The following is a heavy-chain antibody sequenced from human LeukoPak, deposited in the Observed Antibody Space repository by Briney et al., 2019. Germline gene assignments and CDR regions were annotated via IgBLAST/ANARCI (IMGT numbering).Heavy chain of an antibody. V-gene: IGHV4-59*01. D-gene: IGHD3-10*01. CDR1: GGSISSYY. CDR2: IYYSGST. CDR3: ARVRLLWFGELEGPVFDY. Sequence: PSETLSLTCTVSGGSISSYYWSWIRQPSGKGLEWIGYIYYSGSTNYNPSLKSRVTISVDTSKNQFSLKLSSVTAADTAVYYCARVRLLWFGELEGPVFDYWGQGTLVTVSS. J-gene: IGHJ4*02.